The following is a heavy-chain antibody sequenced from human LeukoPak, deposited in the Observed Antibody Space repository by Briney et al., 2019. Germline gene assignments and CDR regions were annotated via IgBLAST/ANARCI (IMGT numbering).Heavy chain of an antibody. Sequence: GGSLRLSCAASGFTFSSYSMTWVRQAPGKGLEWVSSISSSSSYIYYADSVKGRFTISRDNAKNSLYPQMNSLRAEDTAVYYCASGDPPGYWGQGTLVTVSS. CDR1: GFTFSSYS. V-gene: IGHV3-21*01. CDR3: ASGDPPGY. J-gene: IGHJ4*02. D-gene: IGHD3-10*01. CDR2: ISSSSSYI.